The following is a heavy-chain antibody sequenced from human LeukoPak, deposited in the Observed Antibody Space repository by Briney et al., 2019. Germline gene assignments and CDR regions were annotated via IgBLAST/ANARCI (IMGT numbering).Heavy chain of an antibody. D-gene: IGHD6-19*01. V-gene: IGHV4-38-2*02. CDR1: GYSISTGYY. CDR3: ARVIAVAGTFLDYYYYMDV. CDR2: IYHSGST. Sequence: PSETLSLTCTVSGYSISTGYYWGWIRQPPGKGLEWIGSIYHSGSTYYNPSLKSRVTISVDTSKNQFSLKLSSVIAADTAVYYCARVIAVAGTFLDYYYYMDVWGKGTTVTVSS. J-gene: IGHJ6*03.